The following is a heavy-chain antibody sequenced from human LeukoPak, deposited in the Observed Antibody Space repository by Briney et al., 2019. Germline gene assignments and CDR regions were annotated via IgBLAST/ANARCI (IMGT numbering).Heavy chain of an antibody. D-gene: IGHD1-26*01. CDR3: ARGGLVGATKQAFDY. CDR2: IYYSGST. J-gene: IGHJ4*02. CDR1: GGSISSYY. V-gene: IGHV4-59*01. Sequence: SETLSLTCTVSGGSISSYYWSWIRQPPGKGLEWIGYIYYSGSTNYNPSLKSRVTISVDTSKNQFSLKLSSVTAADTAVYYCARGGLVGATKQAFDYWGQGTLVTVSS.